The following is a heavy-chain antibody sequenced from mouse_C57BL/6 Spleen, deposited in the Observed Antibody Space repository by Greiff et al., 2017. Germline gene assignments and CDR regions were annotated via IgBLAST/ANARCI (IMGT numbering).Heavy chain of an antibody. J-gene: IGHJ4*01. CDR1: GYTFTSYW. V-gene: IGHV1-69*01. CDR2: IDPSDSYT. CDR3: ARFGGAMDY. Sequence: QVQLKQPGAELVMPGASVKLSCKASGYTFTSYWMHWVKQRPGQGLEWIGEIDPSDSYTNYNQKFKGKSTLTVDKSSSTAYMQLSSLTSEDSAVYYCARFGGAMDYWGQGTSVTVSS.